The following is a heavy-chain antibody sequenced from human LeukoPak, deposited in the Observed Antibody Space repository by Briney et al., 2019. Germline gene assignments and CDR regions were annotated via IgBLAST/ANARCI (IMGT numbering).Heavy chain of an antibody. Sequence: ASVKVSCKASGYTFTSYYMHWVRQAPGQGLEWMGIINPSGGSTSYAQKFQGRVTMTRDTSTSTVYMELSSLRSEDTAVYSCARVGKAGRWFDPWGQGPLVTVSS. CDR3: ARVGKAGRWFDP. CDR2: INPSGGST. V-gene: IGHV1-46*01. CDR1: GYTFTSYY. J-gene: IGHJ5*02.